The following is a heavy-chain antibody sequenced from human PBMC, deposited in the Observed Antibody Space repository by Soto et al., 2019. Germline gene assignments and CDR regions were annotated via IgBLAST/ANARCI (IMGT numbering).Heavy chain of an antibody. V-gene: IGHV3-23*01. CDR2: ISGSGGST. CDR1: GFTFSSYA. D-gene: IGHD1-26*01. CDR3: AKDRNSGSYSH. Sequence: EVQLLESGGGLVQPGGSLRLSCAASGFTFSSYAMSWVRQAPGKGLEWVSAISGSGGSTYYADSVKGRFTISRDHSKNPLYLQMKSLRAEDTAVYYCAKDRNSGSYSHWGQGTLVTVSS. J-gene: IGHJ4*02.